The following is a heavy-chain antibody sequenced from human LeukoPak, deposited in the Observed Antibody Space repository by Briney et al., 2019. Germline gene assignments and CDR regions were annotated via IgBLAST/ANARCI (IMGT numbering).Heavy chain of an antibody. V-gene: IGHV4-59*11. CDR3: ARVKYDSSGYYQGDAFDI. CDR2: VFNGGST. J-gene: IGHJ3*02. CDR1: GASIDSHY. Sequence: PSETLSLTCSVSGASIDSHYWSWIRQSPGKGLEWIGYVFNGGSTNYNPSLNSRVTMSLDTSRAQFSLRLSSVTAADTAVYYCARVKYDSSGYYQGDAFDIWGQGTMVTVSS. D-gene: IGHD3-22*01.